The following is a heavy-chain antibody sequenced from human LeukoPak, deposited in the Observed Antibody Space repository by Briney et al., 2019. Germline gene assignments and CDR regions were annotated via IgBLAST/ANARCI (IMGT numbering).Heavy chain of an antibody. V-gene: IGHV4-59*12. CDR1: GGSISSYY. D-gene: IGHD2-15*01. Sequence: PSETLSLTCTVSGGSISSYYWSWIRQPPGKGLEWIGYIYYSGSTSYNPSLKSRVTISVHTSKNQFSLKLSSVTAADTAVYYCARDHRYCSGGSCSNGMDVWGQGTTVTVSS. CDR2: IYYSGST. J-gene: IGHJ6*02. CDR3: ARDHRYCSGGSCSNGMDV.